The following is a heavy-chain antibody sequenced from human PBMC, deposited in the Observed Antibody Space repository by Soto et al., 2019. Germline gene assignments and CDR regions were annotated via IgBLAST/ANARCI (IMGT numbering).Heavy chain of an antibody. CDR3: AQYRYGNFDY. Sequence: ASVKVSCKGSGYTFTSYAMHWVRQAPGQRLEWMGWINAGNGNTKYSQKFQGRVTITRDTSASTAYMELTNMDPADTATYYCAQYRYGNFDYWGQGALVTVSS. CDR2: INAGNGNT. V-gene: IGHV1-3*01. D-gene: IGHD5-18*01. CDR1: GYTFTSYA. J-gene: IGHJ4*02.